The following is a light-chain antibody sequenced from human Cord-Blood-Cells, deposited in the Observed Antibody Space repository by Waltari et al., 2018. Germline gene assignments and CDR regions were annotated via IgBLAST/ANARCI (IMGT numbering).Light chain of an antibody. CDR3: QQYNSYSMYT. CDR2: DAS. CDR1: QSISSW. V-gene: IGKV1-5*01. Sequence: DIQMTQSPSTLSASVGDRVTLPCRASQSISSWLAWYQQKPGKAPKLLIYDASSLESGVPSRFSGSGSGTEFTLTISSPQPDDFATYYCQQYNSYSMYTFGQGTKLEIK. J-gene: IGKJ2*01.